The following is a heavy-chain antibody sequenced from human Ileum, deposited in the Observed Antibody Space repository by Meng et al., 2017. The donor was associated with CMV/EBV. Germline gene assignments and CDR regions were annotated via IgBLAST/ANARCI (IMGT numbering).Heavy chain of an antibody. CDR1: GFTFSSYS. Sequence: GGSLRPSCAASGFTFSSYSMNWVRQAPGKGLDWVASISASRKYIYYADSVRGRFTISRDNANNLLFLQMDNLRAEDTAVYYCIPTIMSAFDLDSWGQGTLVTVSS. CDR2: ISASRKYI. D-gene: IGHD5/OR15-5a*01. V-gene: IGHV3-21*01. J-gene: IGHJ4*02. CDR3: IPTIMSAFDLDS.